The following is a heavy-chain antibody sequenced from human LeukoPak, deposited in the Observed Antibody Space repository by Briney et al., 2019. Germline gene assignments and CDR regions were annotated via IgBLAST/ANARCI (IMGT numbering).Heavy chain of an antibody. D-gene: IGHD1-26*01. V-gene: IGHV4-34*01. CDR1: GGSFSGYY. CDR2: INHSGST. J-gene: IGHJ4*02. Sequence: PSETLSLTCAVYGGSFSGYYWSWIRQPPGKGLEWIGEINHSGSTNYNPSLKSRVTISVDTSKNQFSLKLSSVTAADTAVYYCARQGVGSYYRLDYFDYWGQGTLVTVSS. CDR3: ARQGVGSYYRLDYFDY.